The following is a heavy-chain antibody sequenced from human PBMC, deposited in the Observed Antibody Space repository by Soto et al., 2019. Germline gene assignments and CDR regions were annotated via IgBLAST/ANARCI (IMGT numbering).Heavy chain of an antibody. V-gene: IGHV4-39*01. CDR2: IYYSGST. J-gene: IGHJ5*01. CDR3: ARTYCSDDSCYGDS. CDR1: GGSISSPISY. D-gene: IGHD2-15*01. Sequence: SETLSLTCAVSGGSISSPISYWGWIRQPPGKGLEWIGTIYYSGSTDYNPPLKSRVTISVDTFKNQFSLNLSSVTAADTAMYFCARTYCSDDSCYGDSWGQGTLVTVSS.